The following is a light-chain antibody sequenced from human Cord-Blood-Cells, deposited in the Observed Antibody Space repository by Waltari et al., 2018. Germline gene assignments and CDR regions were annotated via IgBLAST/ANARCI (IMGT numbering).Light chain of an antibody. J-gene: IGLJ2*01. V-gene: IGLV1-44*01. Sequence: QSVLTQPPPASGTPGQRVTISCSGSSSHRRSNTVNWYQQLPGTAPKLLIYSNNQRPSGVPDRFSGSKSGTSASLAISGLQSEDEADYYCAAWDDSLNGRVFGGGTKLTVL. CDR1: SSHRRSNT. CDR2: SNN. CDR3: AAWDDSLNGRV.